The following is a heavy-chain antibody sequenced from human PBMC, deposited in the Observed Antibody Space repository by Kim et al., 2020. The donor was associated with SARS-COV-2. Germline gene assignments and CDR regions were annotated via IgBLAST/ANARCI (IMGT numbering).Heavy chain of an antibody. CDR3: ARDLDGWFGDGTYYYYGMDV. J-gene: IGHJ6*02. V-gene: IGHV3-11*06. Sequence: RFTISRDNAKNSLYLQMNSLRAEDTAVYYCARDLDGWFGDGTYYYYGMDVWGQGTTVTVSS. D-gene: IGHD3-10*01.